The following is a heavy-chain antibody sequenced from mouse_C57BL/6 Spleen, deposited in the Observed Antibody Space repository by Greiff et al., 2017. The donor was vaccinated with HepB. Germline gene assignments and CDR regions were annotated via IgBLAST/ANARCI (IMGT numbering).Heavy chain of an antibody. CDR2: ISSGSSTI. CDR3: ASLGSYFDY. J-gene: IGHJ2*01. V-gene: IGHV5-17*01. CDR1: GFTFSDYG. Sequence: DVKLVESGGGLVKPGGSLKLSCAASGFTFSDYGMHWVRQAPEKGLEWVAYISSGSSTIYYADTVKGRFTISRDNAKNTLFLQMTSRRSEDTAMYYCASLGSYFDYWGQGTTLTVSS. D-gene: IGHD4-1*01.